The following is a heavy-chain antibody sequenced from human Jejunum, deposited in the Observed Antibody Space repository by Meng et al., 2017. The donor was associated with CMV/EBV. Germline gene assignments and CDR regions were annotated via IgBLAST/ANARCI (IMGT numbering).Heavy chain of an antibody. V-gene: IGHV3-48*03. CDR1: GFAFSSYE. Sequence: GFAFSSYEMNWVRQIPGTGLEWISYISASTTAIYYASSVKGRFTISRDNVKISLYLLMESLRAEDTAIYYCVRGGSSGTLKYFDYWGQGALVTVSS. J-gene: IGHJ4*02. D-gene: IGHD3-3*01. CDR3: VRGGSSGTLKYFDY. CDR2: ISASTTAI.